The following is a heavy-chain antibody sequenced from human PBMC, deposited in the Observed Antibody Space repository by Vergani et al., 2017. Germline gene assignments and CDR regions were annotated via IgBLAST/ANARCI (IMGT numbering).Heavy chain of an antibody. CDR2: ISRSGNYV. CDR1: GFTFGSYS. V-gene: IGHV3-21*06. D-gene: IGHD3-10*01. J-gene: IGHJ6*02. Sequence: EAHLVESGGGLVKPGGSLRLSCVASGFTFGSYSVNWVRQAPGRGLEWVSSISRSGNYVYYAASVKGRFSISRDNAKNLLSLQMNSLRADDTAVYYCARDQGSGTNRHHYALDVWGQGTTVTVSS. CDR3: ARDQGSGTNRHHYALDV.